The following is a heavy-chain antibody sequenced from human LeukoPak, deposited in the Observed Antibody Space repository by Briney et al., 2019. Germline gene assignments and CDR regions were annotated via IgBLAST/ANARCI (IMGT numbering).Heavy chain of an antibody. CDR1: GGSISSYF. V-gene: IGHV4-59*01. J-gene: IGHJ6*03. Sequence: SETLSLTCTVSGGSISSYFWTWIRQPPGKGLEWIGYIYYSGSTNYNPSLKSRVTISVDTSKNQFSLKLSSVTAADTAVYYCARTLYDSSYYYYMDVWGKGTTVTISS. D-gene: IGHD3-16*01. CDR3: ARTLYDSSYYYYMDV. CDR2: IYYSGST.